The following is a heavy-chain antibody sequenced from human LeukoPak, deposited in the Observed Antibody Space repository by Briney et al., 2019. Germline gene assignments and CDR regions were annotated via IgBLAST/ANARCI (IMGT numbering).Heavy chain of an antibody. D-gene: IGHD3-16*02. Sequence: PSETLSLTCAVYGGSFSGYYWSWIRQPPGKGLEWIGEINHSGSTNYNPSLKSRVTKSVDTSKNQFSLKLSSVTAADTAVYYCARRRKNDYVWGSYRPNYFDYWGQGTLVTVSS. V-gene: IGHV4-34*01. J-gene: IGHJ4*02. CDR1: GGSFSGYY. CDR2: INHSGST. CDR3: ARRRKNDYVWGSYRPNYFDY.